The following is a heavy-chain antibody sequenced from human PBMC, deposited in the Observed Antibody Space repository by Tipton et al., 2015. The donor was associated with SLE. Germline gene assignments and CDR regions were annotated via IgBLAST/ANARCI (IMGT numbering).Heavy chain of an antibody. D-gene: IGHD2-21*01. CDR1: GFTFSDYY. Sequence: SLRLSCAASGFTFSDYYMSWIRQAPGKGLEWVSYISSSSSYTNYADSVKGRFTISRDNAKNSLYLQMSSLRADDTAVYYCAREDCGGDCYWEDHYGMDVWGQGTTVTVSS. J-gene: IGHJ6*02. CDR3: AREDCGGDCYWEDHYGMDV. V-gene: IGHV3-11*06. CDR2: ISSSSSYT.